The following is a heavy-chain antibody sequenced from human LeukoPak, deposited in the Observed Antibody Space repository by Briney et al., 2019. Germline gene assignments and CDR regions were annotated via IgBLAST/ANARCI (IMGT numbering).Heavy chain of an antibody. CDR1: GFTFSSSS. CDR2: ISSSDNTI. V-gene: IGHV3-48*02. CDR3: ARVHRGYSYGRLDY. D-gene: IGHD5-18*01. Sequence: PGGSPRLSCAASGFTFSSSSMNWVRQAPGKGLEWVSYISSSDNTIHYADSVKGRFTISRDNAKNSLYLEMNSLRDEDTAVYYCARVHRGYSYGRLDYWGQGTLVTVSS. J-gene: IGHJ4*02.